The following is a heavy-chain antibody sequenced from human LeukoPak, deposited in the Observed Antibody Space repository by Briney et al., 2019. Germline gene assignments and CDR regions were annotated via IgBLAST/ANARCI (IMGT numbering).Heavy chain of an antibody. CDR3: ARLGYYGSGSYPPYYYYYYMDV. D-gene: IGHD3-10*01. Sequence: SETLSLTCTVSGGSISSNTYYWGWIRQPPGKGLEWIGSIYYSGSTYYNPSLKSRVTISVDTSKNQFSLKLSSVTAADTAVYYCARLGYYGSGSYPPYYYYYYMDVWGKGTTVTISS. J-gene: IGHJ6*03. CDR1: GGSISSNTYY. V-gene: IGHV4-39*01. CDR2: IYYSGST.